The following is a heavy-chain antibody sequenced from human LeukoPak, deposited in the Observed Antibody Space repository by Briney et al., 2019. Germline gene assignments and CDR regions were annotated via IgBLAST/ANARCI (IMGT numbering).Heavy chain of an antibody. CDR3: ARQIVVSGTDYFDY. D-gene: IGHD6-19*01. Sequence: GGSLRLSCAVSGLTFSNNYMSWVRQAPGKGLEWVSVIYSDGSPYYADSVKGRFTISRDNSKNTLYLQMNSLRAEDTAVYFCARQIVVSGTDYFDYWGQGTLVTVSS. CDR1: GLTFSNNY. V-gene: IGHV3-66*04. J-gene: IGHJ4*02. CDR2: IYSDGSP.